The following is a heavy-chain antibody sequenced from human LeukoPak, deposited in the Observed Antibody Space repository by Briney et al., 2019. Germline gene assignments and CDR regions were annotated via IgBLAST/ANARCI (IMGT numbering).Heavy chain of an antibody. CDR1: GFTFRSHA. CDR3: AKDFRIGYSAHFDY. Sequence: GGSLRLSCVGSGFTFRSHAMSWVRQAPGKGLEFVSGIYENGGTTYYADSVKGRFSISRDNSKNTLYLQMDSLRGEDTAVFYCAKDFRIGYSAHFDYWGQGALVTVSS. V-gene: IGHV3-23*01. D-gene: IGHD2-21*01. CDR2: IYENGGTT. J-gene: IGHJ4*02.